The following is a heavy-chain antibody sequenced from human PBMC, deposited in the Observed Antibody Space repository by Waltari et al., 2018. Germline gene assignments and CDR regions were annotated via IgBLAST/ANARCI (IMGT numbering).Heavy chain of an antibody. CDR1: GFAFSSYA. Sequence: EVQLLESGGGLVQPGGSLRLSCAASGFAFSSYAMNWVRQAPGKGLGWDSVIYSGGGRRYYADSVKGRFTISRDDSKNTLYLQMNSLRAEDTAVYYCATWRELVDAFDIWGQGTMVTVSS. CDR3: ATWRELVDAFDI. V-gene: IGHV3-23*03. CDR2: IYSGGGRR. D-gene: IGHD1-26*01. J-gene: IGHJ3*02.